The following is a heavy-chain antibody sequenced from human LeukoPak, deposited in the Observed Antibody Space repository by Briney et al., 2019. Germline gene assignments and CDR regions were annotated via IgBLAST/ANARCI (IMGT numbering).Heavy chain of an antibody. V-gene: IGHV3-30*03. CDR2: ISYDGTTK. CDR1: GFSFSTYA. D-gene: IGHD3-3*02. J-gene: IGHJ4*02. CDR3: ARVNTIFGVDIVSLGAEFEF. Sequence: GGSLRLSCGASGFSFSTYAMHWVRPAPGKGLECVSVISYDGTTKDYADSVKGRFTISRDNSNDTLYLQMNSLRPEDTALYYCARVNTIFGVDIVSLGAEFEFWGQGTLVTVSS.